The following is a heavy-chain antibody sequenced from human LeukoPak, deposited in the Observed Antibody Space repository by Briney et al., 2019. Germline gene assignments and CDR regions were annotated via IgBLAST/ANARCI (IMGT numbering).Heavy chain of an antibody. J-gene: IGHJ4*02. CDR3: ARVLRYFDFNFDY. D-gene: IGHD3-9*01. Sequence: GASLKVSCKASGYTFTDHGISWVRQAPGQGLEWMGWISTFNGDTNYAQKFQGRVTITSETSTNTAHMELRSLRSDDTAIYYCARVLRYFDFNFDYWGQGTLVTVSS. V-gene: IGHV1-18*01. CDR2: ISTFNGDT. CDR1: GYTFTDHG.